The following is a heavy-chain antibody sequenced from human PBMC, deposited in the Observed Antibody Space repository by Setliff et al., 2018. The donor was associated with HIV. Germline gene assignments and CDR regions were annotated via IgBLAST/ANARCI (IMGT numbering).Heavy chain of an antibody. CDR2: VTHSGRT. CDR3: TRRGADSYYPRPLDV. J-gene: IGHJ6*03. Sequence: SETLSLTCTVSGTSVRSGPYHWSWIRQSPGKGLEWIGEVTHSGRTNYNPSLKSRVTISVDTSKNQFSLKLSSVTAADTAIYYCTRRGADSYYPRPLDVWGKGTTVTVS. CDR1: GTSVRSGPYH. D-gene: IGHD3-10*01. V-gene: IGHV4-61*01.